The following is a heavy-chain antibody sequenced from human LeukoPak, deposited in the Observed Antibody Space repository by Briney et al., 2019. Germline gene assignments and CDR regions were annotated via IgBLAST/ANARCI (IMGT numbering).Heavy chain of an antibody. CDR1: GGTFSSYA. D-gene: IGHD2-2*02. Sequence: SSVNVSCKASGGTFSSYASSWVRQAPGQGLEGMGGVSPIFGTANYAQKFQGRVTITADEYTSKAYMALRSLRSADTDVYYCARGYCSSTSCYSRQAYYFDYCGQGTLVTVSS. CDR2: VSPIFGTA. V-gene: IGHV1-69*13. CDR3: ARGYCSSTSCYSRQAYYFDY. J-gene: IGHJ4*02.